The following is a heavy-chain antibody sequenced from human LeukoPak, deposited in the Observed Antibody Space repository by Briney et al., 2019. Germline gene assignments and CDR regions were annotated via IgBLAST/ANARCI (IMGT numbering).Heavy chain of an antibody. CDR3: ARGIRMVRAVIRRFRFDY. Sequence: PSETLSLTCTVSGGSIDNYHWSWIRQPPGKGLEWIGCIYYSGSTNYNPSLESRVTVSVDTSKTQFSLKLSSVTAADTAMYYCARGIRMVRAVIRRFRFDYWGQGTLVTVPS. D-gene: IGHD3-10*01. CDR2: IYYSGST. V-gene: IGHV4-59*01. CDR1: GGSIDNYH. J-gene: IGHJ4*02.